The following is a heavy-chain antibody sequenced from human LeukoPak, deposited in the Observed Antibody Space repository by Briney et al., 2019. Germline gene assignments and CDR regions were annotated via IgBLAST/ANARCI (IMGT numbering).Heavy chain of an antibody. D-gene: IGHD1-1*01. CDR2: MNPNSGNT. V-gene: IGHV1-8*01. CDR1: GYTFTSYD. CDR3: ARGSAGHNLRFDP. J-gene: IGHJ5*02. Sequence: GSVKVSCKASGYTFTSYDINWVRQATGQGLEWMGWMNPNSGNTDYAQKFQGRVTMTRNTSISTAYMELSSLRSEDTAVYYCARGSAGHNLRFDPWGQGTLVTVSS.